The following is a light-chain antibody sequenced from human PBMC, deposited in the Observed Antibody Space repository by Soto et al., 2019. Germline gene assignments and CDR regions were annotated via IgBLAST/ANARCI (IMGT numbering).Light chain of an antibody. Sequence: QSALTQPPSVSGSPGHSVTISCTGTSEVGSYSRVSWYQQSPGTSPKLLIYDVTKRPLGVSDRFSGSKSGNTASLTISGLQTDDEADYYCGLYTLSDTVILGGGTKSPS. CDR2: DVT. CDR1: SEVGSYSR. J-gene: IGLJ2*01. CDR3: GLYTLSDTVI. V-gene: IGLV2-18*01.